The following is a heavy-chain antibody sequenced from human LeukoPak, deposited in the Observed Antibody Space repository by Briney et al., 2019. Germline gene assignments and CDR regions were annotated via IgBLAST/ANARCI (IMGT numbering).Heavy chain of an antibody. J-gene: IGHJ4*02. CDR2: IYYSGST. D-gene: IGHD6-19*01. V-gene: IGHV4-59*01. CDR3: GTHIRSGWSCLYFGS. Sequence: SETLSLTCPVSGDSISSYYWSWIRQPPGKGLEWIGYIYYSGSTNYNPSLKSRVTISVDTSKNQFSLKLSSVTAADTAVYYCGTHIRSGWSCLYFGSWGPGTLVTVSS. CDR1: GDSISSYY.